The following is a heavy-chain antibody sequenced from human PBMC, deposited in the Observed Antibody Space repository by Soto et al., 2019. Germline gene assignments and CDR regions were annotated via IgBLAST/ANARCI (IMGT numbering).Heavy chain of an antibody. V-gene: IGHV3-13*01. CDR1: GFTFSSYD. CDR3: ARGRDSRSYYWFDP. Sequence: GGSLRLSCAASGFTFSSYDMHWVRQATGKGLEWVSAIGTAGDTYYPGSVKGRFTIYRENAKNSLYLQMNSLRAGDSAVYYCARGRDSRSYYWFDPWGQGTLVTVSS. D-gene: IGHD1-26*01. CDR2: IGTAGDT. J-gene: IGHJ5*02.